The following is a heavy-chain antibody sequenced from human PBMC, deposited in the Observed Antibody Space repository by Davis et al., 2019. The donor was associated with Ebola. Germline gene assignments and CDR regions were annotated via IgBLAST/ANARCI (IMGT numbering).Heavy chain of an antibody. CDR3: AASYYYDTSGYQPFDY. V-gene: IGHV4-4*07. Sequence: PSETLSLTCTVSGGSISSYYWSWIRQPAGMGLEWIGRIFTSGSTTYNPSLKSRVTMSVDTSKNQFSLRLRSVTAADTAVYYCAASYYYDTSGYQPFDYWGQGTLVTVSS. CDR2: IFTSGST. CDR1: GGSISSYY. D-gene: IGHD3-22*01. J-gene: IGHJ4*02.